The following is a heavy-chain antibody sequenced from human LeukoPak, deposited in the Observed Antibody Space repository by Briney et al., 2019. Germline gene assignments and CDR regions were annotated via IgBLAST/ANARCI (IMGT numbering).Heavy chain of an antibody. CDR1: GFTFSSYG. V-gene: IGHV3-33*01. Sequence: GGSLRLSCAASGFTFSSYGMHWVRQAPGKGLEWVAVIWYDGSNKYYADSVKGRFTISRDNSKNTLYLQMNSLRAEDTAVYYCARNTYYYDSSGYYPYYFDYWGQGTLVTVSS. CDR3: ARNTYYYDSSGYYPYYFDY. CDR2: IWYDGSNK. D-gene: IGHD3-22*01. J-gene: IGHJ4*02.